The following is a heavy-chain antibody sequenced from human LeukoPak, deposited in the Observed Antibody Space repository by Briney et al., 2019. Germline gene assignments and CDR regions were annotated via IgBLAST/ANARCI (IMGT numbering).Heavy chain of an antibody. Sequence: PGGSLRLSCAASGFTFSSYWMHWVRQAPGKGLVRVSRINSDGSSTSYADSVKGRFTISRDNAKNTLYLQMNSLGAEDTAVYYCARTDAVAGPLDYWGQGTLVTVSS. CDR2: INSDGSST. V-gene: IGHV3-74*01. CDR1: GFTFSSYW. CDR3: ARTDAVAGPLDY. J-gene: IGHJ4*02. D-gene: IGHD6-19*01.